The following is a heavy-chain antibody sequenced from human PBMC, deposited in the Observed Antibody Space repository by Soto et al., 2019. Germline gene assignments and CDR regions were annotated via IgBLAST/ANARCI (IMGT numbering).Heavy chain of an antibody. Sequence: GGSLRLSCAASGLTFSDYYMSWIRQAPGKGLEWVSYISSSSSYTNYADSVKGRFTISRDNAKNSLYLQMNSLRAEDTAVYYCARVPVVVAATRWFDPWGQGTLVTVSS. J-gene: IGHJ5*02. V-gene: IGHV3-11*06. CDR3: ARVPVVVAATRWFDP. CDR1: GLTFSDYY. D-gene: IGHD2-15*01. CDR2: ISSSSSYT.